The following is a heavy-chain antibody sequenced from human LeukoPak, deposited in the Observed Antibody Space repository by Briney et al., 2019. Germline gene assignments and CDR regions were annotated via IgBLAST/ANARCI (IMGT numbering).Heavy chain of an antibody. D-gene: IGHD3-22*01. J-gene: IGHJ4*02. V-gene: IGHV3-11*04. Sequence: GGSLRLSCAASGFTFSDYYMSLIRQAPGKGLEWVSCISSSGSTIYYADSVKGRFTISSDNAKNSLYLQMNSLRAEDTAVYYCARGYYDSSGPLGYWGQGTLVTVSS. CDR1: GFTFSDYY. CDR2: ISSSGSTI. CDR3: ARGYYDSSGPLGY.